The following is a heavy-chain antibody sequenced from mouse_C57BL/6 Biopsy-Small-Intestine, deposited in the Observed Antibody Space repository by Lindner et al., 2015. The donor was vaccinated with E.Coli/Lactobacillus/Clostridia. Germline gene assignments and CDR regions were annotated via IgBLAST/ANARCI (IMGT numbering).Heavy chain of an antibody. Sequence: VQLQESGPELVKPGASVKMSCKASGYTFTDNNMHWMKQSHGKSLEWIGYINPNNGGTTYNQKFKGKATLTVNKSSSTAYMELRSLTSEDSAVYYCAREKVTRYFDVWGTGTTVTVSS. D-gene: IGHD2-2*01. CDR2: INPNNGGT. V-gene: IGHV1-22*01. J-gene: IGHJ1*03. CDR1: GYTFTDNN. CDR3: AREKVTRYFDV.